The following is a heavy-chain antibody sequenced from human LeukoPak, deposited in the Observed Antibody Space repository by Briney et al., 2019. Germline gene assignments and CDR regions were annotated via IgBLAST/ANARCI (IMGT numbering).Heavy chain of an antibody. V-gene: IGHV3-23*01. CDR3: AKVGGGVGTYDY. Sequence: PGGSLRLSCAASGVTFSSYAMTWVRQAPAKGLEWVSGISGSGDTTYYADSVKGRFTISRDNSKNTLDLQMNSLRAEDTAVYYCAKVGGGVGTYDYWGQGTLVTVS. D-gene: IGHD3-16*01. J-gene: IGHJ4*02. CDR2: ISGSGDTT. CDR1: GVTFSSYA.